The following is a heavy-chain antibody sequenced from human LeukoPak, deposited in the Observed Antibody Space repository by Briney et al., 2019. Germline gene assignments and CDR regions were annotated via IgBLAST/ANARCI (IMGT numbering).Heavy chain of an antibody. Sequence: SETLSLTCAVYGGSFSGYYWSWIRQPPGKGLEWIGEINHSGSTNYNPSLKSQVTISVDTSKNQFSLKLSSVTAADTAVYYCARAHLYCTNGVCYPLYYYYYGMDVWGQGTTVTVSS. V-gene: IGHV4-34*01. J-gene: IGHJ6*02. CDR1: GGSFSGYY. CDR2: INHSGST. CDR3: ARAHLYCTNGVCYPLYYYYYGMDV. D-gene: IGHD2-8*01.